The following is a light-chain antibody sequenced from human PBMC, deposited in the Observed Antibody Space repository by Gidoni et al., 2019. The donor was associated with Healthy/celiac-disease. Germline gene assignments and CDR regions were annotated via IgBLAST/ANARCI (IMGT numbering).Light chain of an antibody. CDR3: NSYTSSSTHV. J-gene: IGLJ1*01. CDR2: EVN. V-gene: IGLV2-14*01. Sequence: QSALTQPASVSGSPGQSITISCTGTSSDVGGYNYVSWYQQHPGKAPKLMIYEVNNRPSGVSNRFSGSKSGNTASLTISGLQAEDEADYYCNSYTSSSTHVFGTGTKVTVL. CDR1: SSDVGGYNY.